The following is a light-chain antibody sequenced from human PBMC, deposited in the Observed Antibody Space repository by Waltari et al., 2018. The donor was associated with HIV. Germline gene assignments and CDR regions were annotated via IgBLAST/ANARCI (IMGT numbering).Light chain of an antibody. CDR3: QSYDRISWV. CDR1: NSNIGAGYD. J-gene: IGLJ3*02. CDR2: SSS. Sequence: QSVLTQPPSVSGAPGQRVTISCTGSNSNIGAGYDVHWYQQLPGTAPKLLIYSSSDRALGVPDRFSCSKSGTSASLVITGLQAEDEADYYCQSYDRISWVFGAGTKLTVL. V-gene: IGLV1-40*01.